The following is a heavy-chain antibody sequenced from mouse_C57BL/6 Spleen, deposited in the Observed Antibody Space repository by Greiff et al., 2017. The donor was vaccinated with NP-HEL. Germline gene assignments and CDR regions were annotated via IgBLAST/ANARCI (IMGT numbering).Heavy chain of an antibody. V-gene: IGHV1-22*01. CDR1: GYTFTDYN. CDR2: INPNNGGT. J-gene: IGHJ3*01. Sequence: EVQLQQSGPELVKPGASVKMSCKASGYTFTDYNMHWVKQSHGKSLEWIGYINPNNGGTSYNQKFKGKATLTVNKSSSTAYMELRSLTSEDSAVYYCAEYYGSSYGGWFAYWGQGTLVTVSA. D-gene: IGHD1-1*01. CDR3: AEYYGSSYGGWFAY.